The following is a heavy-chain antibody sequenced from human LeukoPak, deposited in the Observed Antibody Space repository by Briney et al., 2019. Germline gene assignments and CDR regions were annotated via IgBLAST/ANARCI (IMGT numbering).Heavy chain of an antibody. J-gene: IGHJ6*03. V-gene: IGHV3-30*02. D-gene: IGHD1-26*01. CDR2: IRYDGSNK. CDR1: GFTFSSYG. Sequence: GGSLRLFCAASGFTFSSYGMHWVRQAPGKGLEWVAFIRYDGSNKYYSDSVKGRFTISRDNSKNTLYLQMKSLRTEDTAVYYCAKCYGWEASYYYYYMDVWGKGTTVTISS. CDR3: AKCYGWEASYYYYYMDV.